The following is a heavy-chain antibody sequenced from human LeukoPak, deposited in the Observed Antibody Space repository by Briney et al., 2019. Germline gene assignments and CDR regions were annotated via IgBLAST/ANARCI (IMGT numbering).Heavy chain of an antibody. J-gene: IGHJ5*02. CDR2: FDPEDGET. Sequence: ASVKVSCKVSGYTLTELSMHWVRQAPGKGLEWMGGFDPEDGETIYAQKFQGRVTMTEDTSTDTAYMELRSLRSDDTAVYYCARVIRIEQWLVHDNWFDPWGQGTLVTVSS. V-gene: IGHV1-24*01. CDR3: ARVIRIEQWLVHDNWFDP. CDR1: GYTLTELS. D-gene: IGHD6-19*01.